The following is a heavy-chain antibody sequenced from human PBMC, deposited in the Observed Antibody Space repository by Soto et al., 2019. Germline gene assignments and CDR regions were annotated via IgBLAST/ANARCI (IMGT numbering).Heavy chain of an antibody. CDR1: GGSISSGDYY. D-gene: IGHD3-9*01. Sequence: SETLSLTCTVSGGSISSGDYYWSWIRQPPGKGLEWIGYIYYSGSTNYNPSLKSRVTISVDTSKNQFSLKLSSVTAADTAVYYCARHQATYVILTVQSPSYGMDVWGQGTTVTVSS. V-gene: IGHV4-61*08. J-gene: IGHJ6*02. CDR2: IYYSGST. CDR3: ARHQATYVILTVQSPSYGMDV.